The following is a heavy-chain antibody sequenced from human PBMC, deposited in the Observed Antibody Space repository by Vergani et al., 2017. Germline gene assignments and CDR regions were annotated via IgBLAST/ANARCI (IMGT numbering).Heavy chain of an antibody. CDR2: IKSKTDGGTT. D-gene: IGHD3-22*01. Sequence: VQLVESGGGLVKPGGSLRLSCAASGFTFSNAWMSWVRQAPGKGLEWVGRIKSKTDGGTTDYAAPVKGRFTISRDDSKNTLYLQMNSLKTEDTAVYYCTTECDDSSGNNWFDPWGQGTLVTVSS. CDR3: TTECDDSSGNNWFDP. CDR1: GFTFSNAW. J-gene: IGHJ5*02. V-gene: IGHV3-15*01.